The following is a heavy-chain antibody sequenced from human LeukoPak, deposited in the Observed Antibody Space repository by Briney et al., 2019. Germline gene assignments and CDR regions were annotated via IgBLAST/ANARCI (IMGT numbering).Heavy chain of an antibody. J-gene: IGHJ4*02. Sequence: GGSLRLSCAASGFTFSDYYMSWICQAPGKGLEWVSYISSSSSYTNYADSVKGRFTISRDNAKNSLYLQMNSLRAEDTAVYYCARDRDTMVRGVINHFDYWGQGTLVTVSS. V-gene: IGHV3-11*06. CDR2: ISSSSSYT. CDR1: GFTFSDYY. D-gene: IGHD3-10*01. CDR3: ARDRDTMVRGVINHFDY.